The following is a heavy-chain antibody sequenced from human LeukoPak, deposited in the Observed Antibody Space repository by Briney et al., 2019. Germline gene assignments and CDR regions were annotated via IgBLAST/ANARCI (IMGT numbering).Heavy chain of an antibody. V-gene: IGHV4-59*08. D-gene: IGHD3-10*01. Sequence: SETLSLTCTVSGGSISSYYWSWIRQPPGKGLEWIGSIYYSGSTYYNPSLKSRVTISVDTSKNQFSLKLSSVTAADTAVYYCARQTGSGLFSLPGGQGTLVTVSS. CDR1: GGSISSYY. CDR2: IYYSGST. CDR3: ARQTGSGLFSLP. J-gene: IGHJ4*02.